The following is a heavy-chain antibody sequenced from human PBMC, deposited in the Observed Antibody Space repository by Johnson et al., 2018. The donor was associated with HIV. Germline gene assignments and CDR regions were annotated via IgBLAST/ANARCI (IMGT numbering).Heavy chain of an antibody. CDR3: ARDYGDDEVPDAFDI. D-gene: IGHD4-17*01. CDR1: QFTLSSYY. J-gene: IGHJ3*02. CDR2: ISYDGSNK. V-gene: IGHV3-30*03. Sequence: QVQLVESGGGLAKPAWSPRLSCAASQFTLSSYYMNCVRQAPGKGLEWVAFISYDGSNKYYADSVKGRFTISRDNSRNTLYLQMNSLRAEDTAVYYCARDYGDDEVPDAFDIWGQGTMVSVSS.